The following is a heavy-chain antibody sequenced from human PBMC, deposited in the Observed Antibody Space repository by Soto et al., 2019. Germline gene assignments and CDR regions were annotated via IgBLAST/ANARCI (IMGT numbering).Heavy chain of an antibody. Sequence: GGSLRLSCAASGFTFSSYWMSWVRQAPGKGLEWVANIKQDGSEKYYVDSVKGRFTISRDNAKNSLYLQTNSLRAEDTAVYYCARDPYSGYESDAFDIWGQGTVVTVSS. CDR3: ARDPYSGYESDAFDI. CDR2: IKQDGSEK. D-gene: IGHD5-12*01. V-gene: IGHV3-7*01. CDR1: GFTFSSYW. J-gene: IGHJ3*02.